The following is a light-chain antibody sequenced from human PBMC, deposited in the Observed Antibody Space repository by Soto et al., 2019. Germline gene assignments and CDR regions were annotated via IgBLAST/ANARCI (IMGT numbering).Light chain of an antibody. CDR3: QQYNNWLTWT. CDR1: QSVSSN. V-gene: IGKV3-15*01. Sequence: EIVMTQSPATLSVSPGERATLSCRASQSVSSNFAWYQQKPGQAPRLLIYGASTRATGIPARFSGSGSGTEFTLTISSRQSEDFAVYYCQQYNNWLTWTFGQGTKVEIK. J-gene: IGKJ1*01. CDR2: GAS.